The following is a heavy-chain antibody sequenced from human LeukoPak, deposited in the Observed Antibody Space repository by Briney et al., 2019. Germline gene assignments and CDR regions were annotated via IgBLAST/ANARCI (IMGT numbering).Heavy chain of an antibody. Sequence: PSETLSLTCTVSGGSIDTHFWSWIRQPPGKGLEWIGYISYRGSTNFNPSLKSRVTISIDTSKTQFSLKLTSVTAADTAVYYCAGDSSGWLYVDYWGQETMDTVSS. J-gene: IGHJ4*02. CDR3: AGDSSGWLYVDY. V-gene: IGHV4-59*11. CDR1: GGSIDTHF. D-gene: IGHD6-19*01. CDR2: ISYRGST.